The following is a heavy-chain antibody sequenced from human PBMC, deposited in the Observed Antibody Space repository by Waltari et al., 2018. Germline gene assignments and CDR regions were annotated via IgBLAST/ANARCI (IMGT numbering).Heavy chain of an antibody. D-gene: IGHD1-1*01. CDR1: GFSLSNARMG. J-gene: IGHJ4*02. CDR2: IFSNDEK. V-gene: IGHV2-26*01. Sequence: QVTLKESGPVLVKPTETLTLTCTVSGFSLSNARMGVSWIRQPPGKALEWLAHIFSNDEKSYSTSLKSRLTISKDTSKSQVVLTMTNMDPVDTATYYCARMLRDWNPYNYFDYWGQGTLVTVSS. CDR3: ARMLRDWNPYNYFDY.